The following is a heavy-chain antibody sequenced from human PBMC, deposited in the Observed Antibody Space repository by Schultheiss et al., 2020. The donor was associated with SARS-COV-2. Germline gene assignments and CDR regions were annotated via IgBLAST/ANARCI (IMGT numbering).Heavy chain of an antibody. Sequence: ASVKVSCKASGYTFTSYGISWVRQAPGQGLEWMGWISAYNGNTNYAQKLQGRVTMTTDTSTSTAYMELRSLRSDDTAVYYCAVTYCGGDCLRGGVFDYWGQGTLVTVSS. V-gene: IGHV1-18*01. CDR1: GYTFTSYG. CDR3: AVTYCGGDCLRGGVFDY. CDR2: ISAYNGNT. D-gene: IGHD2-21*01. J-gene: IGHJ4*02.